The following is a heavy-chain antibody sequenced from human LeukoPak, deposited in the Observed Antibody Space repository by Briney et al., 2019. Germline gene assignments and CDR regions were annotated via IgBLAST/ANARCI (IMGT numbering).Heavy chain of an antibody. CDR3: ARDQPSTMFDY. D-gene: IGHD2-2*01. CDR1: GFTFSSYS. CDR2: IWYDGSNK. Sequence: GGSLRLSCAASGFTFSSYSMNWVRQAPGKGLEWVAVIWYDGSNKYYADSVKGRFTTSRDNSKNTLYLQMNSLRAEDTAVYYCARDQPSTMFDYWGQGTLVTVSS. J-gene: IGHJ4*02. V-gene: IGHV3-33*08.